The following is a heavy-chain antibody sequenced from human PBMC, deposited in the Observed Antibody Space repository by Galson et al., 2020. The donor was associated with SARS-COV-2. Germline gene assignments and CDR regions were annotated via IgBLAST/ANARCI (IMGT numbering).Heavy chain of an antibody. V-gene: IGHV3-20*01. Sequence: DDYGMSWARQAPGKGLEWVSGINWNGGSTGYADSVKGRFTISRDNAKNSLYLQMKSLRAEDTALYHCARRRSGYYFDYWGKGTLVTVSS. CDR2: INWNGGST. CDR3: ARRRSGYYFDY. CDR1: DDYG. J-gene: IGHJ4*02. D-gene: IGHD3-22*01.